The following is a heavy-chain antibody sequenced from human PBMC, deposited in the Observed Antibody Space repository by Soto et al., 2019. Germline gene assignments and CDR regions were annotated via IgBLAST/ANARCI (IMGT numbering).Heavy chain of an antibody. J-gene: IGHJ5*02. CDR1: GYTFTSYP. D-gene: IGHD2-15*01. CDR3: VREGEVCGGRCWTYSWFEP. V-gene: IGHV1-3*01. Sequence: QVQLVQSGAEVKKPGASVKVSCKASGYTFTSYPIHWVRQAPGQRLEWVGRLNVGNGNTENSRKFQGRVTMTRDTSATTAYMELSSLKSEDSAIYYCVREGEVCGGRCWTYSWFEPWGQGTLVSVSS. CDR2: LNVGNGNT.